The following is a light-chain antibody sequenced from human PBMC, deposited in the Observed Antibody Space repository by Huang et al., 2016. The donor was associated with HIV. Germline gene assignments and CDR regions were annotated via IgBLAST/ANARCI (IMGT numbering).Light chain of an antibody. CDR3: LQYNTWPKT. Sequence: ETEMTQFPATLSVSPGESATLSCRASQSVSTNLAWYQKKPGQAPVLLIYAASTRAPGVPGRFGGSGSGTGFTLTISSLQSEDFAIYYCLQYNTWPKTFGQGTRVDFK. CDR1: QSVSTN. CDR2: AAS. J-gene: IGKJ1*01. V-gene: IGKV3-15*01.